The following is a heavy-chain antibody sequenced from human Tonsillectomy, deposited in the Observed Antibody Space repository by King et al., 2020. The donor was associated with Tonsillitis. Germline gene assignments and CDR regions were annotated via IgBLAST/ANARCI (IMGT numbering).Heavy chain of an antibody. J-gene: IGHJ5*02. Sequence: VQLVESGGGVVQPGRSLRLSCAASGFTFSSYAMHWVRQAPGKGLEWVAVISYDGSNKYYADSVKGRFTISRDNSKNTLYLQMNSLRAEDPAVYYCARGYYGDYRSNWFDPWGQGTLVTVSS. D-gene: IGHD4-17*01. CDR1: GFTFSSYA. V-gene: IGHV3-30-3*01. CDR2: ISYDGSNK. CDR3: ARGYYGDYRSNWFDP.